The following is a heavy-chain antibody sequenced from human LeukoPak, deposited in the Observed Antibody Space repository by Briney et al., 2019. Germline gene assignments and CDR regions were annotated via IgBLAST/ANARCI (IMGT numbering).Heavy chain of an antibody. CDR2: IYPGDSDT. V-gene: IGHV5-51*01. J-gene: IGHJ4*02. D-gene: IGHD5-18*01. CDR3: ARLPRGYSYVQFDY. CDR1: GYSFTRNW. Sequence: GESLKISCKGSGYSFTRNWIGWVRQMPGKGLEWMGIIYPGDSDTRYSPSFQGQVTISADKSISTAYLQWSSLKASDTAMYYCARLPRGYSYVQFDYGGQGTLSPSPQ.